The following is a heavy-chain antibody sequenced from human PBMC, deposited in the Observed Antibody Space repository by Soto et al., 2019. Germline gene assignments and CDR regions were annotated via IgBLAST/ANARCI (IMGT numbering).Heavy chain of an antibody. CDR1: GYSFTSYW. CDR3: ARLIAAAGGYYYYGMDV. Sequence: VESLNISCKGSGYSFTSYWISRVLQMPGQGREWMGRIDPGDSYTNYSPSSQGQVTISADKSISTAYLQWRGLKASDTAMYYCARLIAAAGGYYYYGMDVWGQGTTVTVSS. V-gene: IGHV5-10-1*01. CDR2: IDPGDSYT. J-gene: IGHJ6*02. D-gene: IGHD6-13*01.